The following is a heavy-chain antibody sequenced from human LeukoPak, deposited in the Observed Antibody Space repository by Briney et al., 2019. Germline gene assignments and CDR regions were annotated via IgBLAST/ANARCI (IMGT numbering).Heavy chain of an antibody. J-gene: IGHJ4*02. V-gene: IGHV4-39*01. CDR1: GGSISDGSYY. D-gene: IGHD3-3*01. CDR2: IYYSGST. CDR3: ARRPERFLGGGGLS. Sequence: SETLSLTCTVSGGSISDGSYYWGWIRQPPGKGLEWIGSIYYSGSTYYNPSLKSRVTISVDTSKNQFSLKLSSVTAADTAVYYCARRPERFLGGGGLSWGQGTLVTVSS.